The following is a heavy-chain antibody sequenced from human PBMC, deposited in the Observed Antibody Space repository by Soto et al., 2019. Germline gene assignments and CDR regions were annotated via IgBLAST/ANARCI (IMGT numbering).Heavy chain of an antibody. J-gene: IGHJ6*03. CDR1: GGSISSSSYY. D-gene: IGHD2-2*01. CDR2: IYYSGST. Sequence: SETLSLTCTVSGGSISSSSYYWGWIRQPPGKGLEWIGSIYYSGSTYYNPSLKSRVTISVDTSKNQFSLKLSSVTAADTAMYYCARFGHCSSTSCLPTYYYYYYMDVWGKGTTVTVSS. V-gene: IGHV4-39*01. CDR3: ARFGHCSSTSCLPTYYYYYYMDV.